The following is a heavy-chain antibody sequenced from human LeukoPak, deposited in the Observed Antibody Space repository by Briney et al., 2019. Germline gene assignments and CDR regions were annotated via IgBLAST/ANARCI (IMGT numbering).Heavy chain of an antibody. V-gene: IGHV1-8*01. CDR3: ARGRYDFWSGYYKRPRTYYYYYMDV. Sequence: ASVKVSCKASGYTFTSYDINWVRQATGQGLEWMGWMNPNSGNTGYAQKFQGRVTMTRNTSISTAYMELSSLRSEDTAVYYCARGRYDFWSGYYKRPRTYYYYYMDVWGKGTAVTVSS. J-gene: IGHJ6*03. CDR2: MNPNSGNT. CDR1: GYTFTSYD. D-gene: IGHD3-3*01.